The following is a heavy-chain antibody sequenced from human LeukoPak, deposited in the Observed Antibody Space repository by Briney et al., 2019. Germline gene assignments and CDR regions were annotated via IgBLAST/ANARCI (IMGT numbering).Heavy chain of an antibody. V-gene: IGHV3-48*01. CDR3: ARVSENWNYAS. CDR2: ISSSSSTI. CDR1: GFTFSSYS. J-gene: IGHJ4*02. Sequence: GGSLRLSCAASGFTFSSYSMNWVRQAPGKGLEWVSYISSSSSTIYYADSVKGRFTISRDNAKNSLYLQMNSLRAEDTAVYYCARVSENWNYASWGQGTLVTVSS. D-gene: IGHD1-7*01.